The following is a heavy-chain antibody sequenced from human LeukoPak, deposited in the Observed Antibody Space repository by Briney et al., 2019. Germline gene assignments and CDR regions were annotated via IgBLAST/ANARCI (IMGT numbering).Heavy chain of an antibody. CDR3: AKRGVVIRAVLVVGFHKEAYYFDC. V-gene: IGHV3-23*01. Sequence: GGSLRLSCVASGFTLSNYGMSWVRQAPGKGLEWVAGISNHGGSTNYADSVKGRFTISRDNPKNTLYLQMKSLRCEDTAVYFCAKRGVVIRAVLVVGFHKEAYYFDCWGQGALVTVSS. CDR1: GFTLSNYG. D-gene: IGHD2/OR15-2a*01. CDR2: ISNHGGST. J-gene: IGHJ4*02.